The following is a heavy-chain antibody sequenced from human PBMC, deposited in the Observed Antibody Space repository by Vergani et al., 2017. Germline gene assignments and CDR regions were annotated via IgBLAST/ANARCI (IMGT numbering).Heavy chain of an antibody. V-gene: IGHV3-30*02. CDR1: GFTFNNYG. Sequence: QVQLVESGGGVFQPGRSLRLSCAASGFTFNNYGMNWVRQAPGKGLEWVAFIRFDGSNTYYADSLKGRFTISRDNSKNSLYLQMNSLRAEDTAVYYCAKTLLTFTGASGDHYYYDGMDVWGEATTLIVSA. CDR2: IRFDGSNT. J-gene: IGHJ6*04. D-gene: IGHD2-8*02. CDR3: AKTLLTFTGASGDHYYYDGMDV.